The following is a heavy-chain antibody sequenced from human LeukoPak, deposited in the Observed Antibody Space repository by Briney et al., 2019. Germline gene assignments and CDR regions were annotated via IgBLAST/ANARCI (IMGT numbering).Heavy chain of an antibody. V-gene: IGHV1-69*05. Sequence: SVKVSCKASGGTFSSYAISWVRQAPGQGLEWMGGIIPIFGTANYAQKFQGRVTITRDTSASTAYMELSSLRSEDTAVYYCARWNYYDSTFDYWGQGTLVTVSS. J-gene: IGHJ4*02. D-gene: IGHD3-22*01. CDR1: GGTFSSYA. CDR2: IIPIFGTA. CDR3: ARWNYYDSTFDY.